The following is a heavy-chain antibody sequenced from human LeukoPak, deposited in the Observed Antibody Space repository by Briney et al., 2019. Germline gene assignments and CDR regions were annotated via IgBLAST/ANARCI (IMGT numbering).Heavy chain of an antibody. V-gene: IGHV3-30*18. CDR3: AKDRPSGEIDY. J-gene: IGHJ4*02. D-gene: IGHD3-10*01. CDR2: ISYDGSNK. CDR1: GFTFSSYG. Sequence: GGSLRLSCAASGFTFSSYGMHWVRQAPGKGLEWVAVISYDGSNKYYAVSVKGRFTISRDNSKNTLYLQMNSLRAEDTAVYYCAKDRPSGEIDYWGQGTLVTVSS.